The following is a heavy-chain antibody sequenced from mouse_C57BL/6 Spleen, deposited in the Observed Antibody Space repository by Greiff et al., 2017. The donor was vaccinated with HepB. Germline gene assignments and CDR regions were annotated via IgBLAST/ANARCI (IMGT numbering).Heavy chain of an antibody. CDR2: INPNNGGT. CDR1: GYTFTDYN. J-gene: IGHJ3*01. D-gene: IGHD1-1*01. V-gene: IGHV1-18*01. Sequence: VHVKQSGPELVKPGASVKIPCKASGYTFTDYNMDWVKQSHGKSLEWIGDINPNNGGTIYNQKFKGKATLTVDKSSSTAYMELRSLTSEDTAVYYCARTHYYGSSFFAYWGQGTLVTVSA. CDR3: ARTHYYGSSFFAY.